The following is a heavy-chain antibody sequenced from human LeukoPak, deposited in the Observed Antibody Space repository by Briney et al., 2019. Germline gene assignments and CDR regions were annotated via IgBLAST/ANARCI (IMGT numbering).Heavy chain of an antibody. Sequence: GGSLRLSCAASGFTFSSYGMHWVRQAPGKGLEWVAVIWYDGSNKYYADSVKGRFTISRDNSKNTLYLQMNSLRAEDTAVYYCARCLGCGDVLSSGWPFDYWGQGTLVTVSS. J-gene: IGHJ4*02. D-gene: IGHD6-19*01. CDR2: IWYDGSNK. V-gene: IGHV3-33*01. CDR3: ARCLGCGDVLSSGWPFDY. CDR1: GFTFSSYG.